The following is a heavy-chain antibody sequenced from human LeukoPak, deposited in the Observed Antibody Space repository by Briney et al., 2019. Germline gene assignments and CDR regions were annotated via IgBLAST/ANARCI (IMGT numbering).Heavy chain of an antibody. CDR3: ARGDSGSYNWFDP. V-gene: IGHV3-7*01. CDR2: IKQDGSEK. J-gene: IGHJ5*02. CDR1: GFTFSNYW. D-gene: IGHD1-26*01. Sequence: PGGSLRLSCAASGFTFSNYWMNWVRQAPGKGLEWVANIKQDGSEKYYVDSVKGRFTISRGNAKNSLYLQMNSLRAEDTAVYYCARGDSGSYNWFDPWGQGTLVTVSS.